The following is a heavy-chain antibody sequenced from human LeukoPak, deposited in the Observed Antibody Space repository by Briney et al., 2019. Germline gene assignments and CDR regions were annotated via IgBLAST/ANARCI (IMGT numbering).Heavy chain of an antibody. CDR3: ARVISSSWYGY. V-gene: IGHV3-66*01. D-gene: IGHD6-13*01. CDR2: IYSGGST. Sequence: GGSLRLSCAASGFTVSSNYMSWVRQAPGKGLEWVSVIYSGGSTYYADSVKGRFTISRDNSKNTLYLQMNSLRAEDTAVHYCARVISSSWYGYWGQGTLVTVSS. J-gene: IGHJ4*02. CDR1: GFTVSSNY.